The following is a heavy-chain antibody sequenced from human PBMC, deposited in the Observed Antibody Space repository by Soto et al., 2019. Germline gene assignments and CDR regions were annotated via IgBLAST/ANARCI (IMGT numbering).Heavy chain of an antibody. Sequence: QVPLVQSGAEVKKPGASVKVSCKASGYTFTSYGISWVRQAPGQGLEWMGWISAYNGNTNYAQKLQGRVTMTTDTSTSTAYMELRSLRSDDTAVYYCARARDYYDSSGYYYGADAFDIWGQGTMVTVSS. V-gene: IGHV1-18*01. J-gene: IGHJ3*02. CDR3: ARARDYYDSSGYYYGADAFDI. CDR2: ISAYNGNT. CDR1: GYTFTSYG. D-gene: IGHD3-22*01.